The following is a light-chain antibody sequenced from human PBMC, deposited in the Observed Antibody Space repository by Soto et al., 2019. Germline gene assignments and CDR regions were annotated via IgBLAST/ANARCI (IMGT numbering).Light chain of an antibody. J-gene: IGKJ4*01. CDR1: QSVSSSY. CDR3: QQHGSSPALT. Sequence: EIVLTQSPGTLSLSPGERATLSCRASQSVSSSYVAWYQQKAGQAPRLLIYDATSRVPGIPDRFSGSGSGTDFTLTISRLEPEDFAVYYCQQHGSSPALTFGGGTKVEIK. CDR2: DAT. V-gene: IGKV3-20*01.